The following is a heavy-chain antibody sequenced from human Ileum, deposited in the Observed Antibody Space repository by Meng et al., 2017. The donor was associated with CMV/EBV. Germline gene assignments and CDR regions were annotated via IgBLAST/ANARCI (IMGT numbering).Heavy chain of an antibody. CDR2: IIPILGIA. D-gene: IGHD5-24*01. Sequence: SVKVSCKASGGTFSSYAISWVRQAPGQGLEWMGGIIPILGIANYAQKFQGRVTITADKSTSTAYMELSSLRSEDTAIYYCATAREGGYIYYFDYWGQGTLVTVSS. CDR1: GGTFSSYA. J-gene: IGHJ4*02. V-gene: IGHV1-69*10. CDR3: ATAREGGYIYYFDY.